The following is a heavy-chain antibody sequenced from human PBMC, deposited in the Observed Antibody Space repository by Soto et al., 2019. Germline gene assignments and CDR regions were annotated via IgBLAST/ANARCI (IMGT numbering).Heavy chain of an antibody. J-gene: IGHJ4*02. CDR2: INPNSGGT. Sequence: AAVKVSCKASGYTFTGYYMHWVLQAPGQGLEWMGWINPNSGGTNYAQKFQGRVTMTRDTPISTAYMELSRLRSDDTAVYYCARVGAGINHFDYWGQGTLVTVSS. CDR1: GYTFTGYY. CDR3: ARVGAGINHFDY. V-gene: IGHV1-2*02.